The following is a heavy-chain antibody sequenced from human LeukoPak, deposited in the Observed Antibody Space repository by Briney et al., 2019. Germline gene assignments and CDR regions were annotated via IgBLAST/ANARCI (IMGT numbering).Heavy chain of an antibody. Sequence: ASVKVSCKVSGYTLTELSMHWVRQAPGKGLEWMGGFDPKDGETIYAQKFQGRVTMTEDTSTDTAYMELSSLRSEDTAVYYCATLLVAGPPRRYYYYYGMDVWGQGTTVTVSS. D-gene: IGHD6-19*01. J-gene: IGHJ6*02. CDR2: FDPKDGET. CDR3: ATLLVAGPPRRYYYYYGMDV. V-gene: IGHV1-24*01. CDR1: GYTLTELS.